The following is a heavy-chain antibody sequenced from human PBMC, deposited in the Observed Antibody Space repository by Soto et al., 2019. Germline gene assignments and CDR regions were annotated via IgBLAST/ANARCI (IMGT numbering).Heavy chain of an antibody. Sequence: GESLKIPCKGSGYSFTRYWIGWVRQMPGKGLEWVGIIYPGNSNTMYSPSFQGQVTISADTALSTTYLQWDTLKPSDTAIYFCASDSHCDGGNCPMGGFDMWGQGTMVTVSS. CDR1: GYSFTRYW. D-gene: IGHD2-15*01. J-gene: IGHJ3*02. CDR3: ASDSHCDGGNCPMGGFDM. V-gene: IGHV5-51*01. CDR2: IYPGNSNT.